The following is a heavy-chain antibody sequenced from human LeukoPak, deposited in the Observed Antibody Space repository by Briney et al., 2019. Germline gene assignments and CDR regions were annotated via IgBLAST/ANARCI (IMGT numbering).Heavy chain of an antibody. CDR1: GYTFTSYY. CDR3: AIGYCRGGSCDDEPGDAFDI. CDR2: IYPSGGST. D-gene: IGHD2-15*01. J-gene: IGHJ3*02. V-gene: IGHV1-46*01. Sequence: GASVKVSCKASGYTFTSYYIHWVRQAPGQGPEWMGIIYPSGGSTTYAQKFQGRVTMTRDMSTSTVYMELSSLRSEDTAVYYCAIGYCRGGSCDDEPGDAFDIWGRGTMVAVSS.